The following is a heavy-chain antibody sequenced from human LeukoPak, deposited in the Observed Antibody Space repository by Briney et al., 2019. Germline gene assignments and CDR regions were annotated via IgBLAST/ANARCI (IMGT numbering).Heavy chain of an antibody. V-gene: IGHV1-46*01. CDR1: GYTFTSYQ. D-gene: IGHD1-26*01. CDR2: INPSGGST. CDR3: ARDWSGSYLIFDY. J-gene: IGHJ4*02. Sequence: ASVKVSCKASGYTFTSYQMHWVRQAPGQGLEWMGIINPSGGSTSYAQKFQGRVTMTTDTSTSTAYMELRSLRSDDTAVYYCARDWSGSYLIFDYWGQGTLVTVSS.